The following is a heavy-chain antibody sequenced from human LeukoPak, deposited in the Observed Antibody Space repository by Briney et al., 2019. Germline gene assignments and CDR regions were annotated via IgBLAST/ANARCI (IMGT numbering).Heavy chain of an antibody. CDR2: ISAYNGNT. Sequence: ASVKVSCKASGYTFTSYGISWVRQAPGQGLEWMGWISAYNGNTNYAQKLQGRVTMTTDTSTSTAYMELRSLISDDTAVYYCARRYGIAVAGIGGYGMDVWGQGTTVTVSS. J-gene: IGHJ6*02. D-gene: IGHD6-19*01. V-gene: IGHV1-18*01. CDR3: ARRYGIAVAGIGGYGMDV. CDR1: GYTFTSYG.